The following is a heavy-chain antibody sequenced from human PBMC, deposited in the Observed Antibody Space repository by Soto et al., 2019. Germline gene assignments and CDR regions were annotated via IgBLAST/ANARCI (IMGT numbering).Heavy chain of an antibody. CDR3: AKEFSKYSSSLGY. D-gene: IGHD6-13*01. CDR2: ISYDGSSK. J-gene: IGHJ4*02. V-gene: IGHV3-30-3*02. CDR1: GFTFSNSA. Sequence: QVQLVESGGGVVQPGRSLRLSCAASGFTFSNSAMHWVRQAPGKGLEWVAVISYDGSSKYYADSVKGRFTISRDNSKNTLYLQMNSLRAEDTAVYYGAKEFSKYSSSLGYWGQGTLVTVSS.